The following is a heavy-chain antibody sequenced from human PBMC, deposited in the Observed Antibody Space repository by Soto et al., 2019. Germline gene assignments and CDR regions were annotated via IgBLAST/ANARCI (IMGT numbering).Heavy chain of an antibody. V-gene: IGHV3-9*01. Sequence: DVQLVESGGGLVQPGRSLRLSCAASGFTFDDSAMHWVRQPPGKGLEWVSGIGSNSGGIGYADSVKGRFTISRDNAKNSLYLQMNSLRAEYTALYYCAKGLSEGYFDYWGQGTLVTVSS. J-gene: IGHJ4*02. CDR3: AKGLSEGYFDY. CDR1: GFTFDDSA. CDR2: IGSNSGGI.